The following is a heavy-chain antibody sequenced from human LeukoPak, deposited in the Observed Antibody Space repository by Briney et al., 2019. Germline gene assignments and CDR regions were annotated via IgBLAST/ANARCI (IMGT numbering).Heavy chain of an antibody. D-gene: IGHD3-22*01. V-gene: IGHV4-31*03. CDR1: GGSISSGGYY. J-gene: IGHJ4*02. CDR3: ARVGYYDSSGYWLGFDY. Sequence: SETLSLTCTVSGGSISSGGYYWSWLRQHPGKDLEWIGYIYYSGSTYYNPSLKSRVTISVDTSKNQFSLKLSSVTAADTAVYYCARVGYYDSSGYWLGFDYWGQGTLVTVSS. CDR2: IYYSGST.